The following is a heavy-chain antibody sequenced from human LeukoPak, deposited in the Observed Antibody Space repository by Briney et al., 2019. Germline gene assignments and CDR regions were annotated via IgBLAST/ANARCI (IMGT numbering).Heavy chain of an antibody. CDR2: ISYDGSVI. CDR3: VRDFSESYSLDY. Sequence: GGSLRLSCAASGFTFRSYAMHWVRQVPGRGLEWVTFISYDGSVIYYADSVKGRFTISRDNSKNTVYLQMNSLRIEDAAVYYCVRDFSESYSLDYWGQGTLVTVSS. CDR1: GFTFRSYA. V-gene: IGHV3-30*04. D-gene: IGHD1-26*01. J-gene: IGHJ4*02.